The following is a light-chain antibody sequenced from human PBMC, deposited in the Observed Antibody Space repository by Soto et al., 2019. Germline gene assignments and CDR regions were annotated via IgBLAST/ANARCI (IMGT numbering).Light chain of an antibody. CDR2: DVN. J-gene: IGLJ2*01. CDR1: SSDIGAYNY. V-gene: IGLV2-14*03. Sequence: QSALTQPASVSGSPGQSITISCTGTSSDIGAYNYVSWYQQHPGKAPKLMIYDVNIRPSGVSNRFSGSKSGNTASLTISGLQAEAEADYYCTSWTTSTTMIFGGGTKLTVL. CDR3: TSWTTSTTMI.